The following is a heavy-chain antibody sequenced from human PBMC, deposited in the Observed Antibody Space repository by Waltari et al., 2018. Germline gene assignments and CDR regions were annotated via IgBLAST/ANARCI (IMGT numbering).Heavy chain of an antibody. V-gene: IGHV4-39*01. CDR2: IYYSGST. J-gene: IGHJ4*02. CDR3: ARHREGRLSIAAPFDY. D-gene: IGHD6-6*01. Sequence: QLQLQESGPGLVKPSETLSLTCTVSGGSISSSSYYWGWIRQPPGKGLEWIGSIYYSGSTYYNPSLKSRVTISVDTSKNQFSLKLSSVTAADTAVYYCARHREGRLSIAAPFDYWGQGTLVTVSS. CDR1: GGSISSSSYY.